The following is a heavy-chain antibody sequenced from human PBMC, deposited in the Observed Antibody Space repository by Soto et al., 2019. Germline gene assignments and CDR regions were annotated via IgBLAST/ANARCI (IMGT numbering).Heavy chain of an antibody. CDR3: ARADCSSTSCYQFDWFDP. V-gene: IGHV1-69*13. CDR1: GGTFSSYA. D-gene: IGHD2-2*01. J-gene: IGHJ5*02. Sequence: GASVKVSCKASGGTFSSYAISWVRQAPGQGLEWMGGIIPIFGTANYAQKFQGRVTITADESTSTAYMELSSLRSEDTAVYYCARADCSSTSCYQFDWFDPWGQGTLVTVSS. CDR2: IIPIFGTA.